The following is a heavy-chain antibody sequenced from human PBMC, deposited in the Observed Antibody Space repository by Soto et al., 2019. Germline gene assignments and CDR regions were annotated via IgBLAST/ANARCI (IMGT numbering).Heavy chain of an antibody. CDR2: ISYDGSKK. CDR3: ARAAYTNWAFYYGMDV. D-gene: IGHD7-27*01. J-gene: IGHJ6*02. V-gene: IGHV3-30-3*01. Sequence: PGESLKISCAASGFTFSSYAMHWVRQAPGKGLEWLTVISYDGSKKYYADSMKGRFTVSRDNSKNTLYLQINSLRAEDTAVYYCARAAYTNWAFYYGMDVWGQGTTVTVSS. CDR1: GFTFSSYA.